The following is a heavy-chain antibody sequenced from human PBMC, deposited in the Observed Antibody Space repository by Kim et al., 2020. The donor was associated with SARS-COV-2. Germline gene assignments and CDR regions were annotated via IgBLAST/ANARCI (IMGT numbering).Heavy chain of an antibody. Sequence: GGSLRLSCAASGFSFSTYAMHWVRQAPGKGLEWVAVISYDGSNKYYADSVEGRFTISRDNSKNTLYLQMNSLRAEDTAVYYCARFYYGSGGYRYFDYWG. V-gene: IGHV3-33*05. CDR2: ISYDGSNK. CDR1: GFSFSTYA. J-gene: IGHJ4*01. D-gene: IGHD3-10*01. CDR3: ARFYYGSGGYRYFDY.